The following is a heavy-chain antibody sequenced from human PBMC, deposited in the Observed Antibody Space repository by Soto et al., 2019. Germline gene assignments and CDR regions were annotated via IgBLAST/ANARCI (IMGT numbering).Heavy chain of an antibody. CDR3: ARHFDVDPSLDHYYFDL. D-gene: IGHD3-9*01. Sequence: ASETLSLTCTVSGVSITPYFWSWIRQPAGEAPEWLGHIYASGRTTYNPSLKSRVTMFVSQTQVSLRLTSVTTADTAVYYCARHFDVDPSLDHYYFDLWGRGALVTVSS. CDR1: GVSITPYF. J-gene: IGHJ2*01. CDR2: IYASGRT. V-gene: IGHV4-4*07.